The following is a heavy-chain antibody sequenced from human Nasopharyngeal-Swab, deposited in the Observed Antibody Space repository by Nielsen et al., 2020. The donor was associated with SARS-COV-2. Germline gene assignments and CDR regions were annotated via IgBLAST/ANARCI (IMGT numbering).Heavy chain of an antibody. CDR3: AHSSSTAYYFDY. CDR2: IYWDDDK. Sequence: SGPTLVKPTQTLTLTCTFSGFSLSTSGVGVGWIRQPPGKALEWLAFIYWDDDKRYSPSLKSRLTTTKDTSKNQVVLTMTNMDPVDTATYYCAHSSSTAYYFDYWGQGTPVTVSS. J-gene: IGHJ4*02. V-gene: IGHV2-5*02. CDR1: GFSLSTSGVG. D-gene: IGHD6-13*01.